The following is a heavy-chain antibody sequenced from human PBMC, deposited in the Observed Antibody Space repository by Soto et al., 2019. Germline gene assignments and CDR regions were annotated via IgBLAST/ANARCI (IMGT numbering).Heavy chain of an antibody. CDR2: ISGSGGST. V-gene: IGHV3-23*01. CDR1: GFTFSSYA. CDR3: AKDSPETVVPAALGVDWFDP. D-gene: IGHD2-2*01. J-gene: IGHJ5*02. Sequence: EVQLLESEGGLVQPGGSLRLSCAASGFTFSSYAMSWVRQAPGKGLEWVSAISGSGGSTYYADSVKGRFTISRDNSKNTLYLQMNSLRAEDTAVYYCAKDSPETVVPAALGVDWFDPWGQGTLVTVSS.